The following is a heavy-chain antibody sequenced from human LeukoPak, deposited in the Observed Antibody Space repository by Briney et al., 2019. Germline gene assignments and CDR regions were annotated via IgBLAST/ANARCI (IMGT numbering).Heavy chain of an antibody. CDR2: IYYSGSN. V-gene: IGHV4-59*08. Sequence: SETLSLTCTVSGGSISSYYWSWIRQPPGKGLEWIGYIYYSGSNNYNPSLKSRVTISVDTSKNQFSLKLSSVTAADTAVYYCARRRDYYYYGMDVWGQGTTVTVSS. CDR3: ARRRDYYYYGMDV. CDR1: GGSISSYY. J-gene: IGHJ6*02.